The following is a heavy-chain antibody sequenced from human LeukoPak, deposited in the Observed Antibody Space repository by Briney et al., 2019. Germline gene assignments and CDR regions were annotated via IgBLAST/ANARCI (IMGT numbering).Heavy chain of an antibody. J-gene: IGHJ4*02. CDR3: ARMGGYSGYATH. D-gene: IGHD5-12*01. CDR1: GGSLSSYY. V-gene: IGHV4-59*08. Sequence: KSSETLSLTCTVSGGSLSSYYWSWIRQPPGKGLEWIGYINSTGSANYNPSLKSRVTLSVDTAKNQFSLKLNSVTAADTAVYYCARMGGYSGYATHWGQGTLVTVSS. CDR2: INSTGSA.